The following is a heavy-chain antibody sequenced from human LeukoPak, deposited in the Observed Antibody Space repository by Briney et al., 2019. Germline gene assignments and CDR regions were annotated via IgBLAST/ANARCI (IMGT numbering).Heavy chain of an antibody. Sequence: QPGGSLRLSCGASKFTFSSYAMSWVRQAPGKGLEWVSTISGSDGSTYYADSVKGRFTISRDNSKNTLYLQMNSLRAEDTAVYCCAKEKGSSPPWYFDYWGQGTLVTVSS. CDR1: KFTFSSYA. D-gene: IGHD6-13*01. J-gene: IGHJ4*02. CDR2: ISGSDGST. V-gene: IGHV3-23*01. CDR3: AKEKGSSPPWYFDY.